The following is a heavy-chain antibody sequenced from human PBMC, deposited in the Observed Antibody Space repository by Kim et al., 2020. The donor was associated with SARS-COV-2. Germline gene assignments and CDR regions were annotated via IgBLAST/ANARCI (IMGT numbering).Heavy chain of an antibody. CDR3: ARVGVDYYDSSGYYSS. CDR2: ISYDGSNK. D-gene: IGHD3-22*01. Sequence: GGSLRLSCAASGFTFSSYAMHWVRQAPGKGLEWVAVISYDGSNKYYADSVKGRFTISRDNSKNTLYLQMNSLRAEDTAVYYCARVGVDYYDSSGYYSSWGQGTLVTVSS. V-gene: IGHV3-30-3*01. J-gene: IGHJ5*02. CDR1: GFTFSSYA.